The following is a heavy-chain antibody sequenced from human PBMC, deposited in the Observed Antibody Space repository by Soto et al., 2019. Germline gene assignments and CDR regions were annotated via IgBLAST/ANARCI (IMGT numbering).Heavy chain of an antibody. CDR3: ARGYSSSWRHFDY. J-gene: IGHJ4*02. V-gene: IGHV3-53*04. Sequence: GGSLRLSCAASGFTFDDYAMHWVRQAPGKGLEWVSVIYSGGSTYYADSVKGRFTISRHNSKNTLYLQMNSLRAEDTAVYYCARGYSSSWRHFDYWGQGTLVTVSS. CDR1: GFTFDDYA. CDR2: IYSGGST. D-gene: IGHD6-13*01.